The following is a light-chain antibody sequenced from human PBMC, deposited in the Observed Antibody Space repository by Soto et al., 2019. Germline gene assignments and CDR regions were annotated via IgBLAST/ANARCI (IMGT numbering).Light chain of an antibody. CDR3: QQYNKWPLT. CDR2: DAS. V-gene: IGKV3-15*01. CDR1: QSVNSN. Sequence: EIVMTQSPATLSVSPGERATLSCRASQSVNSNLAWYRQKPGQAPRLLISDASTRATGVPARFSGSGSGTEFTLTISSLQSEDSGIYYCQQYNKWPLTFGQGTKVEIK. J-gene: IGKJ1*01.